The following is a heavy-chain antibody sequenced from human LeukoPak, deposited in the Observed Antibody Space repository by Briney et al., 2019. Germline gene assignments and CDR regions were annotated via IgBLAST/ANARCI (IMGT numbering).Heavy chain of an antibody. CDR3: ARHREYYDSGGRGPYYYYGMDV. V-gene: IGHV3-11*03. CDR1: GFTFSDYY. J-gene: IGHJ6*02. Sequence: GGSLRLSCAASGFTFSDYYMNWIRQTPGKGLEWVAYITSSSSYTNYADSVKGRFTISRDNAKNSLFLQMNSLRAEDTAVYYCARHREYYDSGGRGPYYYYGMDVWGQGTTVTVSS. D-gene: IGHD3-22*01. CDR2: ITSSSSYT.